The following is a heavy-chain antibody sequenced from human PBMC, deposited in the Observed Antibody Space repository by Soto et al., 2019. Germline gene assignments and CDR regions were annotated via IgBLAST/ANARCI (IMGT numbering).Heavy chain of an antibody. V-gene: IGHV3-33*01. CDR2: IWYDGSNK. Sequence: PGGSLRLSCAASGFTFSSYGMHWVRQAPGKGLEWVAVIWYDGSNKYYADSVKGRFTISRDNSKNTLYLRMNSLRAEDTAVYYCARDRCGGDCYMLATIDYWGQGTLVTVSS. CDR1: GFTFSSYG. CDR3: ARDRCGGDCYMLATIDY. J-gene: IGHJ4*02. D-gene: IGHD2-21*02.